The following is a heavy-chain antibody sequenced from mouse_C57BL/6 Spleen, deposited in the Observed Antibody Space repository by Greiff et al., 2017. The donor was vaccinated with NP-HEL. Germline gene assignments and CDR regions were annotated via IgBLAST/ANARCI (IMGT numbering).Heavy chain of an antibody. CDR1: GFTFSDYY. V-gene: IGHV5-16*01. CDR3: ARGVGSSYDAMDY. D-gene: IGHD1-1*01. CDR2: INYDGSST. Sequence: EVMLVESEGGLVQPGSSMKLSCTASGFTFSDYYMAWVRQVPEKGLEWVANINYDGSSTYYLDSLKSRFIISRDNAKNILYLQMSSLKAEDTATYYCARGVGSSYDAMDYWGQGTSVTVSS. J-gene: IGHJ4*01.